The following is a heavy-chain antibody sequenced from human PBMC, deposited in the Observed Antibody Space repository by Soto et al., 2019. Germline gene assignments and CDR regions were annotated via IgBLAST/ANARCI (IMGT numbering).Heavy chain of an antibody. V-gene: IGHV4-39*01. J-gene: IGHJ6*03. CDR2: IFYSGST. D-gene: IGHD2-15*01. CDR3: ARVRGYCSGGSCYSGRGAYYYYYMDV. CDR1: GGSISSSRSY. Sequence: SETLSLTCNVSGGSISSSRSYWAWIRQPPGKGLGWIANIFYSGSTYYNPSLASRVTVSVDTSKNQFSLKLSSVTAADTAVYYCARVRGYCSGGSCYSGRGAYYYYYMDVWGKGTTVTVSS.